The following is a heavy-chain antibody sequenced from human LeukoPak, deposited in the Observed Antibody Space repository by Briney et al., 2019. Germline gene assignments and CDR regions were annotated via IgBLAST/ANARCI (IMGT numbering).Heavy chain of an antibody. Sequence: GASVKVSCKASGYTFTSYYMHWVRQAPGQGLEWMGIINPSGGSTSYAQKFQGRVTMTRNTSISTAYMELSSLRSEDTAVYYCARGDFYSGSYFLDPAGFDPWGQGTLVTVSS. CDR2: INPSGGST. D-gene: IGHD1-26*01. J-gene: IGHJ5*02. CDR1: GYTFTSYY. CDR3: ARGDFYSGSYFLDPAGFDP. V-gene: IGHV1-46*01.